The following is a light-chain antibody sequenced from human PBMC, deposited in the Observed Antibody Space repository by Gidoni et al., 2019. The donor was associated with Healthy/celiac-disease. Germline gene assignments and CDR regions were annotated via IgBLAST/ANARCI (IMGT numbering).Light chain of an antibody. V-gene: IGKV1-8*01. CDR3: QQYYSYPLT. CDR1: QGISSY. CDR2: AAS. J-gene: IGKJ4*01. Sequence: AIWMTQSPSSFSASTGDRVTITCRASQGISSYLAWYQQKPGKAPTLLIYAASTLQSGGPSRFSRSGSGTDFTLTISCLQSEDFATYYCQQYYSYPLTFGGGTKVEIK.